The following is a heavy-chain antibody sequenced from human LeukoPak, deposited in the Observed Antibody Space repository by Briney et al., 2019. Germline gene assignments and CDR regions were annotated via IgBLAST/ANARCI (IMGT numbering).Heavy chain of an antibody. CDR3: AREDYGTFDY. V-gene: IGHV3-48*02. D-gene: IGHD3-16*01. CDR1: GFTFTSYA. Sequence: GGSLRLSCAASGFTFTSYAMNWVRQTPGKGLEWVSYISSTSSTIYYADSVKGRFTTSRDNAKNSLYLQMNSLRDEDTAVYYCAREDYGTFDYWGQGTLVTVSS. CDR2: ISSTSSTI. J-gene: IGHJ4*02.